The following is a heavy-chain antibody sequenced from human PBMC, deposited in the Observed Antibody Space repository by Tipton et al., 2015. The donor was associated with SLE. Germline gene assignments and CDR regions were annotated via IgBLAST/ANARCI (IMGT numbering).Heavy chain of an antibody. V-gene: IGHV3-30*02. J-gene: IGHJ3*01. CDR1: GFTFSSYV. CDR3: AKDETNGIDA. CDR2: IRHDGSSQ. D-gene: IGHD2-8*01. Sequence: SLRLSCSASGFTFSSYVMHWVRQAPGKGLEWVAFIRHDGSSQYHADSVKGRFTISRDNSKNTLYLQMNTLTIEDTAVYFCAKDETNGIDAWGHGTMVTVSS.